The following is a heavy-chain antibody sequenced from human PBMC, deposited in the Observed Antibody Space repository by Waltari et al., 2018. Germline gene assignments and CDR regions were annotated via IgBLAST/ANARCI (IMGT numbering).Heavy chain of an antibody. V-gene: IGHV3-48*04. Sequence: EVQLVESGGGLVQPGGSLRLSCAASGFTFSSYSMNWVRQAPGKGVGWVSNISSSSSTIYYADSVKGRFTISRDNAKNSLYLQMNSLRAEDTAVYYCARGRVARTVDPDYWGQGTLVTVSS. J-gene: IGHJ4*02. CDR2: ISSSSSTI. CDR3: ARGRVARTVDPDY. D-gene: IGHD2-15*01. CDR1: GFTFSSYS.